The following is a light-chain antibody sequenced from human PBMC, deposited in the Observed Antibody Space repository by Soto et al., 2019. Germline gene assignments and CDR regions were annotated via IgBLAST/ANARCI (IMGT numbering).Light chain of an antibody. CDR3: QQRRKWPPEVT. CDR1: QSVSSY. J-gene: IGKJ5*01. Sequence: EIVLTQSPATLSLSPGERATLSCRASQSVSSYLAWYQQKPGQAPRLLIYDASNRATGIPARFSGSGSGTDFTLTISSLEPEDFAVYYCQQRRKWPPEVTFGQGTRLEIK. V-gene: IGKV3-11*01. CDR2: DAS.